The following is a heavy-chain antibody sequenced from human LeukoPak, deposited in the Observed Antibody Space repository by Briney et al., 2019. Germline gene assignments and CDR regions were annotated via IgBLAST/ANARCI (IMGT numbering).Heavy chain of an antibody. CDR2: IYYSGST. V-gene: IGHV4-59*01. D-gene: IGHD5-18*01. Sequence: QTSETLSLTCTVSGGSISSYYWSWIRQPPGKGLEWIGYIYYSGSTNYNPSLKSRVTISVDTSKNQFSLKLSSVTAADTAVYYCARALVDTDAFDIWGQGTMVTVSS. CDR3: ARALVDTDAFDI. J-gene: IGHJ3*02. CDR1: GGSISSYY.